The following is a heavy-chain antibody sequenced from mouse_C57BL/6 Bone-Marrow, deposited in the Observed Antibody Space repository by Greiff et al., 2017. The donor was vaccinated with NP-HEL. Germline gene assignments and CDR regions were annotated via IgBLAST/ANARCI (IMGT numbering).Heavy chain of an antibody. J-gene: IGHJ3*01. CDR3: ARDGYYVFRFAY. D-gene: IGHD2-3*01. Sequence: QVHVKQSGAELVKPGASVKLSCKASGYTFTSYWMQWVKQRPGQGLEWIGEIDPSDSYTNYNQKFKGKATLTVDTSSSTAYMQLSSLTSEDSAVYCCARDGYYVFRFAYWGQGTLVTVSA. V-gene: IGHV1-50*01. CDR1: GYTFTSYW. CDR2: IDPSDSYT.